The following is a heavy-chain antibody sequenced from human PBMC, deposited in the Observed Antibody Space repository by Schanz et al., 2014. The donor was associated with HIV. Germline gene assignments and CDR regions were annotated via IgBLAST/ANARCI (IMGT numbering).Heavy chain of an antibody. CDR3: TGGLYYDSIPFDP. D-gene: IGHD3-22*01. J-gene: IGHJ5*02. Sequence: QMQLVESGGGLVQPGGSLRLSCAASEFIFSSYAMHWVRQAPGKGLEWVAAISYDGSNKYYAESVKGRFAISRDNSKNTLFLQMNSLRAEDTAIYYCTGGLYYDSIPFDPWGQGTLVTVSS. V-gene: IGHV3-30*09. CDR1: EFIFSSYA. CDR2: ISYDGSNK.